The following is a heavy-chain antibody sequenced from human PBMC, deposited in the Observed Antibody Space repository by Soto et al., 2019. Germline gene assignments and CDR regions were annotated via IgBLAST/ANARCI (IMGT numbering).Heavy chain of an antibody. J-gene: IGHJ3*02. V-gene: IGHV1-2*02. D-gene: IGHD3-22*01. CDR3: AGLDSGAYYDGALDI. CDR1: GYTFTNHY. Sequence: SVKVSCKASGYTFTNHYIHWVRQAPGQGLEWMGWVNPDSGGIKYAQKYQGRVTMTRDTSITTAYMELSRLRSDDTAVYYCAGLDSGAYYDGALDIWGQGTMVTVSS. CDR2: VNPDSGGI.